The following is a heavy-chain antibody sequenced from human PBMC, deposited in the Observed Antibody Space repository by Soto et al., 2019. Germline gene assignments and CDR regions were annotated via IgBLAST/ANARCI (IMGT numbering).Heavy chain of an antibody. V-gene: IGHV1-69*01. CDR2: IIPMFGT. D-gene: IGHD2-21*01. J-gene: IGHJ6*02. CDR1: GGTFNNYA. CDR3: ARPNSYCVTFPYYYVMDV. Sequence: QVQLVQSGAEVKRPGSSVKVSCEASGGTFNNYAITWVRQAPGQGLEWLGGIIPMFGTNYAQKFQHRVTIAADESTGTAYMELSGLRSEDTAVYFCARPNSYCVTFPYYYVMDVWGQGTTVTVSS.